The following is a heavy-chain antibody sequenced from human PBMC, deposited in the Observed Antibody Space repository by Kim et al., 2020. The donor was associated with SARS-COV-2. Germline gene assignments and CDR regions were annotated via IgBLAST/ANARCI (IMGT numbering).Heavy chain of an antibody. J-gene: IGHJ4*02. V-gene: IGHV4-61*09. Sequence: SETLSLTCTVSRGSISSGSYFWSWIRQPAGKGLEWIGHIHTDGSTTDSPSLRSRVTISVDTSKNQFSLKLSSVTAADMAIYYCARNPGFWGRGTLVTVSS. CDR1: RGSISSGSYF. CDR3: ARNPGF. CDR2: IHTDGST.